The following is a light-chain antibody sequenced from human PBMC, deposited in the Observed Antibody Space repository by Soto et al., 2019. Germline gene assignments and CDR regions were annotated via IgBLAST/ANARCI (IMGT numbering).Light chain of an antibody. Sequence: QSALTQPPSASGSPGQSVTISCTGTSSDVGGYNYVSWYQQHPGKAPELMIYEVSKRPSGVPHRFSGSKSGNTASLTVSGLQSQDAADYYCSSYAGNNNVIFGGGTKVTVL. CDR3: SSYAGNNNVI. V-gene: IGLV2-8*01. CDR2: EVS. J-gene: IGLJ2*01. CDR1: SSDVGGYNY.